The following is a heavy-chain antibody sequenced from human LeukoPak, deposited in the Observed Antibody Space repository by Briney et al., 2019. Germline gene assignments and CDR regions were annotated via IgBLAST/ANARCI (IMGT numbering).Heavy chain of an antibody. CDR2: IYYSGST. V-gene: IGHV4-59*01. J-gene: IGHJ4*02. Sequence: SETLSLTCTVSGGSISSYYWSWIRQPPGKGLEWIGYIYYSGSTNYNPSLKSRVTISVDTSKNQFSLKLSSVTAADTAVYYCARDRRYSSSLFDYWGQGTLVTVSS. D-gene: IGHD6-6*01. CDR1: GGSISSYY. CDR3: ARDRRYSSSLFDY.